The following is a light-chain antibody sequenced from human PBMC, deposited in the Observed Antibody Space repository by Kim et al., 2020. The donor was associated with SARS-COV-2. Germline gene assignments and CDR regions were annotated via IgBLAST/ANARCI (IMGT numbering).Light chain of an antibody. CDR1: QRILYNSNNKNY. V-gene: IGKV4-1*01. Sequence: RATINCKSSQRILYNSNNKNYLTWYQQKPGQPPKLLIYWASTRELGVPDRFSGSGSGTDFTLTINNLQAEDVAVYFCQQYYSTPYTFGQGTKLEI. J-gene: IGKJ2*01. CDR2: WAS. CDR3: QQYYSTPYT.